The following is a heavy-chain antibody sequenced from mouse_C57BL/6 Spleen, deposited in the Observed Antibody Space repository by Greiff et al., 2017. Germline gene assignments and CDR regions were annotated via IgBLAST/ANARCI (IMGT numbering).Heavy chain of an antibody. CDR1: GYSFTGYY. CDR2: INPSTGGT. CDR3: ARGYDYDGGCFDV. Sequence: VQLKQSGPELVKPGASVKISCKASGYSFTGYYMNWVKQSPEKSLEWIGEINPSTGGTTYNQKFKAKATLTVDKSSSTAYMQLKSLTSEDSAVYYCARGYDYDGGCFDVWGTGTTVTVSS. J-gene: IGHJ1*03. D-gene: IGHD2-4*01. V-gene: IGHV1-42*01.